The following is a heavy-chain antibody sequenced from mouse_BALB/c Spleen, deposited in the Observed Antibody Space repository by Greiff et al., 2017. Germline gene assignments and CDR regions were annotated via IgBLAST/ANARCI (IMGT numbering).Heavy chain of an antibody. V-gene: IGHV14-1*02. CDR2: IDPENGNT. D-gene: IGHD2-1*01. CDR3: ASYGKTFAY. CDR1: GFNIKDYY. Sequence: EVKVEESGAELVRPGALVKLSCKASGFNIKDYYMHWVKQRPEQGLEWIGWIDPENGNTIYDPKFQGKASITADTSSNTAYLQLSSLTSEDTAVYYCASYGKTFAYWGQGTLVTVSA. J-gene: IGHJ3*01.